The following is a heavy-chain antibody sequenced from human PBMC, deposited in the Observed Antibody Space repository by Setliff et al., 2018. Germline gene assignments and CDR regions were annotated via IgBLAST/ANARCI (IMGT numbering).Heavy chain of an antibody. V-gene: IGHV4-59*01. J-gene: IGHJ4*02. CDR2: IYYSGST. CDR3: AKGRGEMDS. Sequence: SETLSPTCTVSGGSISNYYWSWIRQPPGKGLEWIGYIYYSGSTDSHPSLKSRVSISIDTSKNQFSLNVRSVTAADTAIYYCAKGRGEMDSWGQGILVTVSS. D-gene: IGHD3-10*01. CDR1: GGSISNYY.